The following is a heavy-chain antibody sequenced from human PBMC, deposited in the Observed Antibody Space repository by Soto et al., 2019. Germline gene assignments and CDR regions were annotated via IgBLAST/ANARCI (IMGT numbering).Heavy chain of an antibody. CDR2: ISGSGDST. Sequence: PGGSLRLSCAASGFTFSSYAMSWVRQAPGKGLEWVSAISGSGDSTYYADSVKGRFTISRDNSKNTLYLQMNSLRAEDTAIYYCAKDWCSGGSCYFFSYWGQGTLVTVSS. J-gene: IGHJ4*02. CDR3: AKDWCSGGSCYFFSY. CDR1: GFTFSSYA. D-gene: IGHD2-15*01. V-gene: IGHV3-23*01.